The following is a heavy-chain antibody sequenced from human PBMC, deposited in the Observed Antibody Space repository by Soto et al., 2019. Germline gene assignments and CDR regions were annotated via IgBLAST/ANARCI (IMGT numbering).Heavy chain of an antibody. CDR1: ESTFNRYA. V-gene: IGHV3-23*01. CDR2: ISGSGGDT. Sequence: LPYGDCESTFNRYALSWGGQAPGKGLEWVSAISGSGGDTDYTASVKGRFTISRDNSKNTLYLQMNSLRPDDTAVYYCAGPGYSSQDYWGQGTLVTVS. D-gene: IGHD5-18*01. J-gene: IGHJ4*02. CDR3: AGPGYSSQDY.